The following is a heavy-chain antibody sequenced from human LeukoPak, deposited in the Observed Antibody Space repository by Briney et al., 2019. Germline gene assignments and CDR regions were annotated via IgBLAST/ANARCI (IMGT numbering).Heavy chain of an antibody. CDR3: ARALASRVAARPRRGWDY. Sequence: PSETLSLTCTVSGGSISSSSYYWSWIRQPPGKGLEWIGEINHSGSTNYNPSLKSRVTISVDTSKNQFSLKLSSVTAADTAVYYCARALASRVAARPRRGWDYWGQGTLVTVSS. D-gene: IGHD6-6*01. J-gene: IGHJ4*02. CDR2: INHSGST. V-gene: IGHV4-39*07. CDR1: GGSISSSSYY.